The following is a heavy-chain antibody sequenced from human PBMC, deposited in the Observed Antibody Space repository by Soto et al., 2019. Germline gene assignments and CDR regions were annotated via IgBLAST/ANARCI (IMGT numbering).Heavy chain of an antibody. Sequence: RASVKVSCKASGGTFSSYAISWVRQAPGQGLEWMGGIIPIFGTANYAQKLQGRVTITADESTSTAYMELSSLRSEDTAVYYCARTAARQVDIVATELGYWGQGTLVTVSS. CDR1: GGTFSSYA. CDR3: ARTAARQVDIVATELGY. V-gene: IGHV1-69*13. D-gene: IGHD5-12*01. J-gene: IGHJ4*02. CDR2: IIPIFGTA.